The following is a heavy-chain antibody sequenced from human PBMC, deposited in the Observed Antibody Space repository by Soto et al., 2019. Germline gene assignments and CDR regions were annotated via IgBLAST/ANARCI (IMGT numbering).Heavy chain of an antibody. V-gene: IGHV3-21*01. Sequence: GGSLRLSCAASGFTFSSYSMNWVRQAPGKGLEWVSSIGSSSSYIYYADSVKGRFTISRDNAKNSLYLQMNSLRAEDTAVYYCAREPKAASPNWFDPWGQGTLVTVSS. CDR1: GFTFSSYS. J-gene: IGHJ5*02. D-gene: IGHD2-15*01. CDR3: AREPKAASPNWFDP. CDR2: IGSSSSYI.